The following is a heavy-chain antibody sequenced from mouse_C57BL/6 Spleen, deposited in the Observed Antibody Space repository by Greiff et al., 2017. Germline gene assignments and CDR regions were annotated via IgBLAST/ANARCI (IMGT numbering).Heavy chain of an antibody. CDR1: GYTFTSYW. CDR2: IDPSDSFT. CDR3: ARGYPGNYFDY. D-gene: IGHD2-14*01. J-gene: IGHJ2*01. Sequence: QVQLQQPGAELVMPGASVKLSCKASGYTFTSYWMHWVKQRPGQGLEWIGEIDPSDSFTNYNQKFKGKSTLTVDKSSSTAYMQLSSRTSEDSAVYYCARGYPGNYFDYWGQGTTLTVSS. V-gene: IGHV1-69*01.